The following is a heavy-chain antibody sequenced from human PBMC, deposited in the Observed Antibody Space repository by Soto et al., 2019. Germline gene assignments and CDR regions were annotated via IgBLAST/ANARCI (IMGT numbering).Heavy chain of an antibody. CDR1: GFTFSSYE. V-gene: IGHV3-48*03. CDR3: AKEGGGGASAFDF. D-gene: IGHD1-26*01. CDR2: ISSSGSTI. J-gene: IGHJ4*02. Sequence: GGSLRLSCAASGFTFSSYEMNWVRQAPGKGLEWVPYISSSGSTIYYADSVKGRFTISRDNAKNSLYLQMNSLRADDTAVYYCAKEGGGGASAFDFWGQGTLVTVSS.